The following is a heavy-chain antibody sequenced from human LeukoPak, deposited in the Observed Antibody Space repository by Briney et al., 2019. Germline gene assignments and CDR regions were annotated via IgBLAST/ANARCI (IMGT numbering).Heavy chain of an antibody. J-gene: IGHJ5*02. CDR3: ARDVSGSYGTIDP. Sequence: GGSLRLSCAPSGFTFSSYGMHWVRQAPGKGLEWVANINQNGNEKYYVDSVKGRFTISRDNAKNSLYLQMNSLRAEDTAVYYCARDVSGSYGTIDPWGQGTLVTVSS. D-gene: IGHD1-26*01. V-gene: IGHV3-7*01. CDR1: GFTFSSYG. CDR2: INQNGNEK.